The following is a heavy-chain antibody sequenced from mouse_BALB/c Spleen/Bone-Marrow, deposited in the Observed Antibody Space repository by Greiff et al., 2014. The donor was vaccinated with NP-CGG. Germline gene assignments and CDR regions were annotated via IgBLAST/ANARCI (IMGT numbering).Heavy chain of an antibody. Sequence: VQLQQSGAELVRPGASEKLSCTTSGYIFTSYWIHWVKQRSGQGLEWIARIYPGTGTTFYNEKFKGKATLTADQSSSTAYLQLSSLKSEDSAVYFCAREYGNYNYALDYWGQGTSVTVSS. CDR2: IYPGTGTT. V-gene: IGHV1S132*01. CDR1: GYIFTSYW. J-gene: IGHJ4*01. CDR3: AREYGNYNYALDY. D-gene: IGHD2-10*02.